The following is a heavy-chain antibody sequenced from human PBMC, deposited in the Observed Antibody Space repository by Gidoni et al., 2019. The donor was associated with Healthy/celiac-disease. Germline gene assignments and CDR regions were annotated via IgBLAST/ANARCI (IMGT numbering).Heavy chain of an antibody. J-gene: IGHJ3*02. CDR2: ISSSSSYI. CDR1: GFTFRSYS. V-gene: IGHV3-21*01. Sequence: EVQLVESGGGLVKPGGSLRLSCAASGFTFRSYSMNWVRQAPGKGLEWVSSISSSSSYIYYADSVKGRFTISRDNAKNSLYLQMNSLRAEDTAVYYCARSYYDFWSGYYTGYAFDIWGQGTMVTVSS. CDR3: ARSYYDFWSGYYTGYAFDI. D-gene: IGHD3-3*01.